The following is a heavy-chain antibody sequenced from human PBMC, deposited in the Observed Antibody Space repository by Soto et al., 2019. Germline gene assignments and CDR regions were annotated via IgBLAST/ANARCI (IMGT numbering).Heavy chain of an antibody. V-gene: IGHV1-69*08. CDR3: ARESVVVVPAAIGEGAINWFDP. J-gene: IGHJ5*02. CDR1: GGTFSSYT. Sequence: QVPLVQSGAEVKKPGSSVKVSCKASGGTFSSYTISWVRQAPGQGLEWMGRIIPILGIANYAQKFQGRVTITADKSTSTAYMELSSLRSEDTAVYYCARESVVVVPAAIGEGAINWFDPWGQGTLVTVSS. CDR2: IIPILGIA. D-gene: IGHD2-2*01.